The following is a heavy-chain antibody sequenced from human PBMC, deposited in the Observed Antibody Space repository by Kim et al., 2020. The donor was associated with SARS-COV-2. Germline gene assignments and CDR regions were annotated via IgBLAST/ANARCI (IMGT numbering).Heavy chain of an antibody. D-gene: IGHD6-13*01. V-gene: IGHV4-39*07. J-gene: IGHJ4*02. CDR3: ARHFSSTSSYYFDY. Sequence: NPSLRSRVTITVDTSKTQFSLKLSSVTAADTAVYYCARHFSSTSSYYFDYWGQGTLVTVSS.